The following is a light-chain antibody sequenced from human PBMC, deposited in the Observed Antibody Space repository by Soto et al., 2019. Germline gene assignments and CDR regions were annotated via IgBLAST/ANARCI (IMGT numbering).Light chain of an antibody. CDR1: QGISSY. V-gene: IGKV1-8*01. Sequence: AIRMTQSPFSFSVSQGERVTXTCRASQGISSYLAWYQQKPGKAPKLLIYAASSLQSGVPSRFSANGSGTDFTLTISCLQSEDFAAYYCQQYCGSPITFAQRARLEIK. CDR3: QQYCGSPIT. CDR2: AAS. J-gene: IGKJ5*01.